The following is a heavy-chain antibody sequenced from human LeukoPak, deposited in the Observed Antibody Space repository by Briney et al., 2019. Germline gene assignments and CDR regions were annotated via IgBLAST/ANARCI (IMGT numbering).Heavy chain of an antibody. Sequence: GGSLRLSCAASGFTFSSYAMHWVRQAPGKGLEWVAVISYDGSNKYYADSVKGRFTISRDNSKNTLYLQMNSLRTEDTAVYYCARERDYSNPDDYYYYMDVWGKGTTVTVSS. CDR2: ISYDGSNK. CDR1: GFTFSSYA. J-gene: IGHJ6*03. D-gene: IGHD4-11*01. CDR3: ARERDYSNPDDYYYYMDV. V-gene: IGHV3-30*04.